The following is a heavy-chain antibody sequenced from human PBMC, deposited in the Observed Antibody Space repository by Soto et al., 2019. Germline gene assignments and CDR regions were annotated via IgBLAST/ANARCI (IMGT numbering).Heavy chain of an antibody. D-gene: IGHD3-9*01. CDR2: ISSSSSYI. Sequence: PEGSLRLSCAASGFTFSSYSLNWVRQAPGKGLEWVSSISSSSSYIYYSDSVKGRFTISRYNARNSLYLQMNSLRAEDTAVYYCSRVTIGEAHQSYYDIFAGAFXYWGQESLVT. CDR1: GFTFSSYS. CDR3: SRVTIGEAHQSYYDIFAGAFXY. V-gene: IGHV3-21*01. J-gene: IGHJ4*02.